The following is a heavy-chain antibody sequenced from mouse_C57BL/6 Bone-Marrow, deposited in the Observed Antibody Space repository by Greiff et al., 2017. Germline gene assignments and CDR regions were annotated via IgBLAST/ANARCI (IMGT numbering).Heavy chain of an antibody. V-gene: IGHV1-4*01. Sequence: QVQLQQSGAELARPGASVKMSCKASGYTFTSYTMHWVKQRPGQGLEWIGYINPSSGYTKYNQKFKDKATLTADKSSSTAYMQLSSLTSEDSAVYYCARASLYYYDCTAWFAYWGRGTLVTVSA. J-gene: IGHJ3*01. CDR1: GYTFTSYT. CDR2: INPSSGYT. CDR3: ARASLYYYDCTAWFAY. D-gene: IGHD2-4*01.